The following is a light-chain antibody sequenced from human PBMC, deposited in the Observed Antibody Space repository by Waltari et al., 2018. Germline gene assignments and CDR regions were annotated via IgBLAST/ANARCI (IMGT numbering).Light chain of an antibody. CDR3: QQYYSTLYT. J-gene: IGKJ2*01. CDR1: QSVLYSSNNKTY. Sequence: DIVMTQSPDSLAVSLGERATINCKSSQSVLYSSNNKTYLAWYQQKPGQRPKLLIYWASTRESGVPDRFSGSGSGTDFTLTISSLQAEDVAVYYCQQYYSTLYTFGQGTKLEIK. CDR2: WAS. V-gene: IGKV4-1*01.